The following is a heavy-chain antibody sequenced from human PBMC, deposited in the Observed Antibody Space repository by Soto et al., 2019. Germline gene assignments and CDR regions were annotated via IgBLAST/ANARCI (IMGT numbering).Heavy chain of an antibody. CDR3: ARDVGV. Sequence: EVQLVVSGGDLVQPGGSLRLSCAAAGITVNNNYMSWVRKAPGKGLEWVSAVYRGGSTGYADSVKGRFTISRDNPKNTVYLQMNGRRAEDTAVYYCARDVGVWGRGTTVTVSS. CDR2: VYRGGST. CDR1: GITVNNNY. J-gene: IGHJ6*04. V-gene: IGHV3-66*01.